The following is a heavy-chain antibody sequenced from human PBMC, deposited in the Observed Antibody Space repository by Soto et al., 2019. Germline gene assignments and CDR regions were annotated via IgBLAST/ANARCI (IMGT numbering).Heavy chain of an antibody. CDR2: INNDGSRT. CDR3: GTTFEY. D-gene: IGHD1-1*01. J-gene: IGHJ4*01. CDR1: GFTFSNYW. Sequence: LRISCAASGFTFSNYWMHWVGQVPREGLVWVSSINNDGSRTWYADSVRGRIAMSRDNARNLLYLQMNSLRAEDTAVYYCGTTFEYWAHGALVHVSS. V-gene: IGHV3-74*01.